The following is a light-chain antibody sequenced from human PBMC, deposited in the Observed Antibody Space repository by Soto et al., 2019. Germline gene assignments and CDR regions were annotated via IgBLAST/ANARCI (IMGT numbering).Light chain of an antibody. CDR1: SSDIGRYNY. CDR3: TSCITANTSWV. J-gene: IGLJ1*01. CDR2: EVN. Sequence: QSALTQPASVSGSPGQSITISCTGTSSDIGRYNYVSWFQQHPGKVPKLVIFEVNYRPSGVSDRFSGSKSGNTASLTITGLQAEDEADYYCTSCITANTSWVFGSGTKVTVL. V-gene: IGLV2-14*01.